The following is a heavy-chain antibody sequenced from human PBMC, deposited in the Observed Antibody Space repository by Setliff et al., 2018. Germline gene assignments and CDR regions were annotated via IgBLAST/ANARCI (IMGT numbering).Heavy chain of an antibody. CDR3: SRLVRYCSKTTCQTASGAEV. CDR2: ISTYNGNT. J-gene: IGHJ4*02. Sequence: ASVKVSCKASGYMFKSHGINWMRQAPGQGFEWMGWISTYNGNTNYAQKLQGRVTMTTDASTNTAYMELRGLSSDDTAVYYCSRLVRYCSKTTCQTASGAEVWGQGTLVTVSS. V-gene: IGHV1-18*04. D-gene: IGHD2-8*01. CDR1: GYMFKSHG.